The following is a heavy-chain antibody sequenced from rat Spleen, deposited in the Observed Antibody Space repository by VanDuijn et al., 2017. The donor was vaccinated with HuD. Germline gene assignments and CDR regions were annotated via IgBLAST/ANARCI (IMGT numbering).Heavy chain of an antibody. Sequence: EVQLVESGGGRVQPGRSLKLSCVASGITFNNYWMTWIRQAPGKGLEWVASISNAGDTYYPDSVKGRFSISRDDAKSTIYLHMNSLRSEDTATYYCSPLPGHNLDYWGQGVMVTASS. J-gene: IGHJ2*01. CDR3: SPLPGHNLDY. CDR2: ISNAGDT. D-gene: IGHD1-4*01. CDR1: GITFNNYW. V-gene: IGHV5-31*01.